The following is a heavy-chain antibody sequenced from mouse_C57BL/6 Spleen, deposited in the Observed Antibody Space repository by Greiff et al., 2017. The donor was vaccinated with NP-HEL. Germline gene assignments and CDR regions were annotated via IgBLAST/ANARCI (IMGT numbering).Heavy chain of an antibody. J-gene: IGHJ4*01. D-gene: IGHD1-1*01. V-gene: IGHV1-20*01. CDR3: ERRDYYGSSSCAMDY. CDR2: INPYNGDT. CDR1: GYSFTGYF. Sequence: VQLQQSGPELVKPGASVKISCKASGYSFTGYFMNWVMQSPGKSLEWIGRINPYNGDTFYNQKFKGKATLTVDKSSSTAHIELRSLTSENSAVYYGERRDYYGSSSCAMDYWGQGTSVTVSS.